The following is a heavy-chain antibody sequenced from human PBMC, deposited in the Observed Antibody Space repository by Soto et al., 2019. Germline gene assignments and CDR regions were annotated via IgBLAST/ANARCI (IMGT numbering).Heavy chain of an antibody. D-gene: IGHD3-22*01. CDR2: INAGNGNT. Sequence: VASVKVSCKASGYTFTSYAMHWVRQAPGQRLEWMGWINAGNGNTKYSQKFQGRVTITRDTSASTAYMELSSLRSEDTAVYYCARDTTYYYDSSGYYPFDYWGQGTLVTVSS. CDR1: GYTFTSYA. V-gene: IGHV1-3*01. J-gene: IGHJ4*02. CDR3: ARDTTYYYDSSGYYPFDY.